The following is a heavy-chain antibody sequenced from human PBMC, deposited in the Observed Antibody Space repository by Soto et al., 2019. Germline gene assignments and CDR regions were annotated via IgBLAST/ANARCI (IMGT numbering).Heavy chain of an antibody. J-gene: IGHJ3*02. CDR3: ASSKYYYDSSKAFDI. V-gene: IGHV4-30-2*01. CDR2: IYHSGST. D-gene: IGHD3-22*01. CDR1: GGSISSGGYS. Sequence: SETLSLTCAVSGGSISSGGYSWSWIRQPPGKGLEWIGYIYHSGSTYYNPSLKSRVTISVDRSKNQFSLKLSSVTAAHTAVYYCASSKYYYDSSKAFDIWGQGTMVTVSS.